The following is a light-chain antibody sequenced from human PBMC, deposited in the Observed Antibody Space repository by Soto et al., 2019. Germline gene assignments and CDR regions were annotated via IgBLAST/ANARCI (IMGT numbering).Light chain of an antibody. CDR3: QQYHAFPGT. J-gene: IGKJ1*01. V-gene: IGKV1-5*03. CDR1: QSINSW. CDR2: KAS. Sequence: DIQMTQSPSTLSASIGDRVTITCRASQSINSWLAWHQQKPGKAPKLLIYKASYLESGVPSRFSGSSSGTEFTLTISSLQPDDFATYYCQQYHAFPGTFGQGTRVEIK.